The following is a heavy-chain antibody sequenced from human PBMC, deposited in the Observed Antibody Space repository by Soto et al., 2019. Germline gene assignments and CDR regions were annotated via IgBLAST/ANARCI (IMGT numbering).Heavy chain of an antibody. Sequence: GGSLRLSCAASGFTFDDYGMSWVRQAPGKGLEWVSGINWNGGSTGYADSVKGRFTISRDNAKNSLYLQMNSLRAEDTALYHCARRVNCSSTCCLINYYYYYYMDVWGKATTVTVFS. CDR2: INWNGGST. CDR1: GFTFDDYG. CDR3: ARRVNCSSTCCLINYYYYYYMDV. V-gene: IGHV3-20*01. J-gene: IGHJ6*03. D-gene: IGHD2-2*01.